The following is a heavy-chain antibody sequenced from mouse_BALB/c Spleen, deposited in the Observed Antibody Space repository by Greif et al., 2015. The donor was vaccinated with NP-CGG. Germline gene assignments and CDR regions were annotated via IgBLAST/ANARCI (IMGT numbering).Heavy chain of an antibody. CDR2: INPGSGGT. D-gene: IGHD2-4*01. CDR1: GYAFTNYL. Sequence: VQLQESGAELVRPGTSVKVSCKASGYAFTNYLIEWVKQRPGQGLEWIGVINPGSGGTNYNEKFKGKATLTADKSSSTAYMQLSSLTSDDSAVYFCAGSTMIFMDYWGQGTSVTVSS. CDR3: AGSTMIFMDY. J-gene: IGHJ4*01. V-gene: IGHV1-54*01.